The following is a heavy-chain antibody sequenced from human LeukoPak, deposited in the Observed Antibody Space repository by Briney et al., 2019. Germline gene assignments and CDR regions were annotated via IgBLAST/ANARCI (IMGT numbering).Heavy chain of an antibody. J-gene: IGHJ4*02. CDR3: ARDYGGSSPFDY. D-gene: IGHD4-23*01. CDR2: ISSSGSTI. V-gene: IGHV3-48*03. Sequence: GGSLRLSCVASGLTFSSYEMHWVRQAPGKGLEWVSYISSSGSTIYYADSVKGRFTISRDNAKNSLYLQMNSLRAEDTAVYYCARDYGGSSPFDYWGQGTLVTVSS. CDR1: GLTFSSYE.